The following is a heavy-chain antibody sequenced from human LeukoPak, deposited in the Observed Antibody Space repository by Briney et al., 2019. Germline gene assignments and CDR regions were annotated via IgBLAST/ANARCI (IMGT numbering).Heavy chain of an antibody. J-gene: IGHJ4*02. CDR2: IGSSSSYI. CDR3: AASTKHTAMVDY. D-gene: IGHD5-18*01. Sequence: GGSLRLSCAASGFTFSSYSMNWVRQAPGKGVEWVSSIGSSSSYIYYADSVKGRFTISRDNAKNSLYLQKNSLRAEDTAVYYCAASTKHTAMVDYWGQGTLVTVSS. CDR1: GFTFSSYS. V-gene: IGHV3-21*01.